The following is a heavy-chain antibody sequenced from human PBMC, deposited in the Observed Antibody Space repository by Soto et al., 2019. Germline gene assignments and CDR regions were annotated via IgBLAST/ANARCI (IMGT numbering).Heavy chain of an antibody. CDR1: GYTFTSYA. D-gene: IGHD6-13*01. Sequence: GXSVKGSCKASGYTFTSYAMHWGRQAPVQRLEWMGWINAGNGNTKYSQKFQGRVTITRDTSASTAYMELSSLRSEDTAVYYCASSAPSFSSSWQYYYYGMDVWGQGTTVTVSS. CDR3: ASSAPSFSSSWQYYYYGMDV. J-gene: IGHJ6*02. CDR2: INAGNGNT. V-gene: IGHV1-3*01.